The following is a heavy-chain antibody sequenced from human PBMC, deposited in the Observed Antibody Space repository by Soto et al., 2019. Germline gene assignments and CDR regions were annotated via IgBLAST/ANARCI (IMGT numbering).Heavy chain of an antibody. CDR1: GFAFSTFS. CDR2: ISGTGGST. CDR3: ANGLVETWNEYYFDH. J-gene: IGHJ4*02. V-gene: IGHV3-23*01. Sequence: EVPVLESGGDLVQPGGSLSLSCAASGFAFSTFSLSWVRQAPGKGLEWVSGISGTGGSTSYADSVKGRFTISRDNGKNTLYLQMNSPSAEATAVYYCANGLVETWNEYYFDHWGQGTLVTVS. D-gene: IGHD1-1*01.